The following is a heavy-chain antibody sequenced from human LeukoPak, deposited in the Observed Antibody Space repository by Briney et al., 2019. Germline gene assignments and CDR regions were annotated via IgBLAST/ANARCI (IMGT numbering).Heavy chain of an antibody. Sequence: SETLSLTCTVSGGSISSYYWSWIRQPAGKGLEWIGRIYTSGSTNYNPSLKSRVTMSVDTSKNQFSLKLSSVTAADTAVYYCARVPGGLQLLYNWFDPWGQGTLVTVSS. CDR2: IYTSGST. CDR3: ARVPGGLQLLYNWFDP. J-gene: IGHJ5*02. V-gene: IGHV4-4*07. D-gene: IGHD2-2*01. CDR1: GGSISSYY.